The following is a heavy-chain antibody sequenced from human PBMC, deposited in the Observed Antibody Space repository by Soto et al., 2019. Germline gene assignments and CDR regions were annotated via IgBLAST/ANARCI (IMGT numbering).Heavy chain of an antibody. J-gene: IGHJ4*02. V-gene: IGHV4-59*08. CDR3: TKSHYFYY. CDR1: GGSINNYY. CDR2: VYYSGST. Sequence: PSETLSLTCTVSGGSINNYYWSWIRQPPGKGLEWIGHVYYSGSTHYNPSLKSRVTMSVDASRNLFSLKLSSVTAADTAVYFCTKSHYFYYWGQGALVTVSS.